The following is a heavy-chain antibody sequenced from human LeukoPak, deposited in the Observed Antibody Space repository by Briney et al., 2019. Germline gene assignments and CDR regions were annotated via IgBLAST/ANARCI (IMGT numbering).Heavy chain of an antibody. V-gene: IGHV4-39*02. CDR2: IYYSGST. Sequence: SETLSLTCNVSGGPISSSFYYWGWIRQPPGKGLEWIGNIYYSGSTYYNPSLKSRVTISVDTSNNFFSLRLRSVTAADTAVYFCARGRVSSSTWYSTYYYFFYMDFWGKGTTVTVSS. J-gene: IGHJ6*03. D-gene: IGHD4-11*01. CDR1: GGPISSSFYY. CDR3: ARGRVSSSTWYSTYYYFFYMDF.